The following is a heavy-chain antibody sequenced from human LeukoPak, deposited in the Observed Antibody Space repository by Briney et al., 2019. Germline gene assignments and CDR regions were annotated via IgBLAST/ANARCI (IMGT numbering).Heavy chain of an antibody. CDR2: INPKSGGT. D-gene: IGHD1-26*01. Sequence: ASVKVSCKASGYTFTDYYMHWVRQAPGQGLEWMGWINPKSGGTKYAQKFQGRVTMTRDTSLSTAYLQWSSLKASDTAMYYCARLAGATLTLFHPHFDYWGQGTLVTVSS. CDR1: GYTFTDYY. J-gene: IGHJ4*02. CDR3: ARLAGATLTLFHPHFDY. V-gene: IGHV1-2*02.